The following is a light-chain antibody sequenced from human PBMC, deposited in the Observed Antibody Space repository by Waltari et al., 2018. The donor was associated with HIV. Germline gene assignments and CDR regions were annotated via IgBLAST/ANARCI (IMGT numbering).Light chain of an antibody. CDR2: LGS. J-gene: IGKJ1*01. CDR1: QSLLQSNGYNY. CDR3: MQALQTPWT. V-gene: IGKV2-28*01. Sequence: DIVMTQSPLSLPVTPGEPASISCRSSQSLLQSNGYNYLGWYLQKPGQSPKLLIYLGSNRASGVPDRFSGSASGTDFTLKISRVEADDVGVYYCMQALQTPWTFGPGTKVEIK.